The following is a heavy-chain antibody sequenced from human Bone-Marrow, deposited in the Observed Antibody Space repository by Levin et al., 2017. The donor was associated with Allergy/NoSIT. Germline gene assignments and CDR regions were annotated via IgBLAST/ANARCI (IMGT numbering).Heavy chain of an antibody. CDR2: IKQDGSEK. D-gene: IGHD2-15*01. V-gene: IGHV3-7*01. CDR1: GFTFSSYW. CDR3: ARDLKEDIVVVVAATRSLGTFDY. Sequence: SGGSLRLSCAASGFTFSSYWMSWVRQAPGKGLEWVANIKQDGSEKYYVDSVKGRFTISRDNAKNSLYLQMNSLRAEDTAVYYCARDLKEDIVVVVAATRSLGTFDYWGQGTLVTVSS. J-gene: IGHJ4*02.